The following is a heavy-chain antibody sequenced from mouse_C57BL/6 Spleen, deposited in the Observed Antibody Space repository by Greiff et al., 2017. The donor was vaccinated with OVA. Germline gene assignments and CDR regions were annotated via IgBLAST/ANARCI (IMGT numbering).Heavy chain of an antibody. CDR1: GYSITSDY. V-gene: IGHV3-8*01. D-gene: IGHD1-1*01. CDR3: ARHYGSSYPYFDV. J-gene: IGHJ1*03. CDR2: ISYSGST. Sequence: EVQRVESGPGLAKPSQTLSLTCSVTGYSITSDYWNWIRKFPGNKLEYMGYISYSGSTYYNPSLKSRISITRDTSKNQYYLQLNSVTTEDTATYYCARHYGSSYPYFDVWGTGTTVTVSS.